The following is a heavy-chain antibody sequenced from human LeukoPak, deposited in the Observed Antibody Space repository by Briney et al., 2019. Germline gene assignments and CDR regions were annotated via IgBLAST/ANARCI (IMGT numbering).Heavy chain of an antibody. CDR3: VRGSTLRHYQY. CDR2: IYYSGST. D-gene: IGHD3-16*01. J-gene: IGHJ4*02. Sequence: SETLSLTCTVSGGSTSSTTYYWGWIRRPPGKGLEWIGSIYYSGSTYYNPSLKSRVTVSVDTSKNQFSLILSSVTAADTAVYYCVRGSTLRHYQYWGQGTLVTVSS. V-gene: IGHV4-39*01. CDR1: GGSTSSTTYY.